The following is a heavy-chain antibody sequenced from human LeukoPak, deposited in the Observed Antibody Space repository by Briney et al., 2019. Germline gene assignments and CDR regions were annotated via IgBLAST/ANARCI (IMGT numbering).Heavy chain of an antibody. J-gene: IGHJ5*02. CDR1: GYTFTSYG. CDR3: ARGYCSGGSCWNWFDP. V-gene: IGHV1-18*01. Sequence: VASVKVSCKASGYTFTSYGISWVRQAPGQGLEWMGWISAYNGNTNYAQKLQGRVTMTTDTSTSTAYMELRSLRSDDTAVYYCARGYCSGGSCWNWFDPWGQGTLVTVSS. CDR2: ISAYNGNT. D-gene: IGHD2-15*01.